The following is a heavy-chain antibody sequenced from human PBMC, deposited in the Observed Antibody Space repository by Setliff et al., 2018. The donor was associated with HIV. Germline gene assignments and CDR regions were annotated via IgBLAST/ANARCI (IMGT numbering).Heavy chain of an antibody. J-gene: IGHJ4*02. CDR1: GGSISSSSYY. CDR2: IYYSGST. Sequence: SETLSLTCTVSGGSISSSSYYWGWIRQPPGKGLEWIGSIYYSGSTYYNPSLKSRVTISVDTSKNQFSLKLSSVTAADTAVYYCARRGAAAGRGDYWGQGTLVTVS. V-gene: IGHV4-39*01. D-gene: IGHD6-13*01. CDR3: ARRGAAAGRGDY.